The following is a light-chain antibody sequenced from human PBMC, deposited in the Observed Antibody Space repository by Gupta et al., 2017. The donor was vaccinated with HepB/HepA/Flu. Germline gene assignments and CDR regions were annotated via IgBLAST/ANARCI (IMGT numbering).Light chain of an antibody. CDR2: KVS. V-gene: IGLV2-14*01. J-gene: IGLJ1*01. CDR1: TSDVGGYNY. CDR3: SSYTSSSTLLYV. Sequence: SALPQPASVSVSPGQSITIPCTGTTSDVGGYNYVSWYQHHPDRAPKPIIYKVSNMPPGIANCFSGSRSANTAPLTIAGLRVEDEDDYYCSSYTSSSTLLYVFGSGTKVTVL.